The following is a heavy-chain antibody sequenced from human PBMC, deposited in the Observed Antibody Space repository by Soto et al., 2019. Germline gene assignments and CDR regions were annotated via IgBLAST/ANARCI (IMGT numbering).Heavy chain of an antibody. CDR3: AGDPGYFHYCIGCTTPMAGLDI. V-gene: IGHV3-74*01. J-gene: IGHJ6*02. D-gene: IGHD3-3*02. CDR2: IKSDGSSA. CDR1: GFTFNRYW. Sequence: QLLESGGGLVQPGGSLRLSCAASGFTFNRYWMHWVRQVPGEGLVLVSRIKSDGSSASYADSVRGRFTISRDNARNTVYLQMNSLTVEDTAIYYCAGDPGYFHYCIGCTTPMAGLDIWGQGTSVTVSS.